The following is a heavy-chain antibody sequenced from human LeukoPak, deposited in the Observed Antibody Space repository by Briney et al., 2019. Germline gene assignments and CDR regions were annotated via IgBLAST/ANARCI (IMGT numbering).Heavy chain of an antibody. CDR3: ARAYYDFWSGYYIDY. CDR2: ISSSGSTI. J-gene: IGHJ4*02. V-gene: IGHV3-11*04. D-gene: IGHD3-3*01. CDR1: GFTLSDYY. Sequence: PGGSLRLSCAASGFTLSDYYMSWIRQAPGKGLEWVSYISSSGSTIYYADSVKGRFTISRDNAKNSLYLQMNSLRAEDTAVYYCARAYYDFWSGYYIDYWGQGTLVTVSS.